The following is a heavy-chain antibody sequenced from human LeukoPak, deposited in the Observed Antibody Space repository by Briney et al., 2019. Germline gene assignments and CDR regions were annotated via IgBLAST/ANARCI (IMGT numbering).Heavy chain of an antibody. CDR1: GYTFTGCY. J-gene: IGHJ5*02. D-gene: IGHD6-13*01. Sequence: ASVKVSCKASGYTFTGCYMHWVRQAPGQGLEWMGWINPNSGGTNYAQKFQGRVTMTRDTSISTAYMELSRLRSDDTAVYYCARGRAAAVTNWFDPWGQGTLVTVSS. CDR3: ARGRAAAVTNWFDP. CDR2: INPNSGGT. V-gene: IGHV1-2*02.